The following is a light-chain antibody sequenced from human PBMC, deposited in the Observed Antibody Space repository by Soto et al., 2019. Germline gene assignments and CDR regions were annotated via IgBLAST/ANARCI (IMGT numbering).Light chain of an antibody. CDR2: GAS. CDR1: QSFRGL. J-gene: IGKJ1*01. V-gene: IGKV3-15*01. Sequence: EIVLTQSPATLSLSPGERATLSCRASQSFRGLLAWYQQKPGQATRLLIYGASTRAPGVPARFRGSGSGTDFTLTIRSLQSEDFAVYYCKQYNNWPWTFGQGTKVDIK. CDR3: KQYNNWPWT.